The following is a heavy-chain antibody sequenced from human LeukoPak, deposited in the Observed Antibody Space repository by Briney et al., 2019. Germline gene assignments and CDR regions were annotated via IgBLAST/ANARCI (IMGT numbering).Heavy chain of an antibody. J-gene: IGHJ4*02. V-gene: IGHV3-23*01. Sequence: GGSLRLSCAASGFTFRSYAMSWVRQAPGKGLDWVSTITGSGGTTYYADSAHSVQRRLTISRDNSKNTLYLQMNSLTAEDTAVYYCAKLRGYTAYDSDYFDYWGQGTLVTVSS. CDR2: ITGSGGTT. CDR1: GFTFRSYA. CDR3: AKLRGYTAYDSDYFDY. D-gene: IGHD5-12*01.